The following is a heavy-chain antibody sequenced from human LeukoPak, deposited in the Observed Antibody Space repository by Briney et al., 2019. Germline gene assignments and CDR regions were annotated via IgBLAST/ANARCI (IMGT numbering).Heavy chain of an antibody. CDR1: GITLSTYW. J-gene: IGHJ4*02. D-gene: IGHD3-10*01. CDR2: IKQDGSEK. V-gene: IGHV3-7*05. CDR3: AKDDYGSGSIGDF. Sequence: GGSLRLSCAGSGITLSTYWMSWIRQAPGKGLEWVGNIKQDGSEKYFVDSLRGRFTISRDNAKNSLYLQMNSLRTEDTALYYCAKDDYGSGSIGDFWGQGTLVTVSS.